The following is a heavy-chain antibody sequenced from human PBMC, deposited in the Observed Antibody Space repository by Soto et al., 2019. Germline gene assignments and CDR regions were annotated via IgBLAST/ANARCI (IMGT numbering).Heavy chain of an antibody. V-gene: IGHV1-2*02. CDR1: GYTFTGHY. CDR3: GRGRSGQIVVFY. CDR2: IGPESGAT. Sequence: ASVKVSCKASGYTFTGHYSHWVRQAPEQGPEWMGEIGPESGATRYAQRFQGRVTMTRDMSITTVYMELNNLSPDDTAVYYCGRGRSGQIVVFYWGQGTPVTVSS. D-gene: IGHD1-26*01. J-gene: IGHJ4*02.